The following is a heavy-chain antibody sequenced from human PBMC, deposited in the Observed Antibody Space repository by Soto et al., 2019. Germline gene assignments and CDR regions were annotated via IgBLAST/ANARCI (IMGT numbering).Heavy chain of an antibody. J-gene: IGHJ6*02. CDR2: IIHIFGTA. D-gene: IGHD2-15*01. Sequence: QVQLVQSGAEVKKPGSSVKVSCKASGCNFISYAISWVRQAPGQGLEWMVGIIHIFGTANYAQKCQGRVTITADESTSTAYMELSSLRSEDTAVYYCARQSGYCSGGSCLYYYYYGMDVWGQGTTVTVSS. CDR1: GCNFISYA. V-gene: IGHV1-69*01. CDR3: ARQSGYCSGGSCLYYYYYGMDV.